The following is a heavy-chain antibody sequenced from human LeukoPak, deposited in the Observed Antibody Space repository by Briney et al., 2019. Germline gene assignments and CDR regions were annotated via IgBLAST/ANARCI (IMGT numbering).Heavy chain of an antibody. D-gene: IGHD1-26*01. V-gene: IGHV6-1*01. CDR3: ARVKEEFTSGSAFDI. CDR2: TYYGSTWYN. CDR1: GDSVSSKSVA. J-gene: IGHJ3*02. Sequence: SQTLSLTCAISGDSVSSKSVAWNWIRQSPSRGLEWLGRTYYGSTWYNDYAVSVKSRITINPDTSKNQFSLQLNSVTPEDTAVYFCARVKEEFTSGSAFDIWGQGTMVTVSS.